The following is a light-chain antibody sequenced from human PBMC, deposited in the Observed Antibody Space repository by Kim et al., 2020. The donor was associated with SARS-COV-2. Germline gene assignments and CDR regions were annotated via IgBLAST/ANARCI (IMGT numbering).Light chain of an antibody. Sequence: GQRVTISCSGSYSNIARNPVNWYRQVPGTAPKLLVYGNNQRPSGVPDRFSDSKSGASASLAISGLQSEDEADYYCTAWDDSLSAWVFGGGTQLTVL. CDR1: YSNIARNP. CDR3: TAWDDSLSAWV. V-gene: IGLV1-44*01. J-gene: IGLJ3*02. CDR2: GNN.